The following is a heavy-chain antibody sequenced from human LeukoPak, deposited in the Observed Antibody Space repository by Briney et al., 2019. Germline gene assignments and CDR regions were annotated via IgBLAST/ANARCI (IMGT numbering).Heavy chain of an antibody. D-gene: IGHD3-10*01. V-gene: IGHV3-66*01. CDR2: IYSGGST. CDR3: AREGVVRGVIV. CDR1: GFTFSNYA. Sequence: GGSLRLSCAASGFTFSNYAMSWVRQAPGKGLEWVSVIYSGGSTYYADSVKGRFTISRDNSKNTLYLQMNSLRAEDTAVYYCAREGVVRGVIVWGQGTLVTVSS. J-gene: IGHJ4*02.